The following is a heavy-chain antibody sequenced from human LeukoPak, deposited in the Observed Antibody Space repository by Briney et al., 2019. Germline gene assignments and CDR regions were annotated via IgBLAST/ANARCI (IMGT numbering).Heavy chain of an antibody. D-gene: IGHD2-21*02. CDR1: GGSISSYY. V-gene: IGHV4-59*01. J-gene: IGHJ3*02. CDR2: IYYSGST. Sequence: SETLSLTCTVSGGSISSYYWSWIRQPPGKGLEWIGYIYYSGSTNYNPSLKSRVTISVDTSKNQFSLKLSSVTAADTAVYYCARMGLNCGGDCYWAFDIWGQGTMVTVSS. CDR3: ARMGLNCGGDCYWAFDI.